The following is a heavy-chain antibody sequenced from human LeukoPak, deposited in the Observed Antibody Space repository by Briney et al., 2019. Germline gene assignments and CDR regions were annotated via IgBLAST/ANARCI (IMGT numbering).Heavy chain of an antibody. V-gene: IGHV4-59*12. CDR1: GGSISSYY. CDR3: AREIAASPYFDY. CDR2: IYYSGST. Sequence: SETLSLTCTVSGGSISSYYWSWIRQPPGKGLERIGYIYYSGSTNYNPSLKSRVTISVDTSKNQFSLKLSSVTAADTAVYYCAREIAASPYFDYWGQGTLVTVSS. D-gene: IGHD6-6*01. J-gene: IGHJ4*02.